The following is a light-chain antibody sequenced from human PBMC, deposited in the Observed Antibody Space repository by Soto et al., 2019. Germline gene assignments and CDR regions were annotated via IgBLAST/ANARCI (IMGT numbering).Light chain of an antibody. CDR1: QDISST. CDR3: QQSPNYPLT. CDR2: LAS. Sequence: AIQLTQAPSSLSASVGDRVTITCRASQDISSTLVWYQQKPGKPPKLLIYLASSLESGVPSRFSGSVFGTDFPLTISSLQPEDFGTCYCQQSPNYPLTFGGGTKVDIK. J-gene: IGKJ4*02. V-gene: IGKV1D-13*01.